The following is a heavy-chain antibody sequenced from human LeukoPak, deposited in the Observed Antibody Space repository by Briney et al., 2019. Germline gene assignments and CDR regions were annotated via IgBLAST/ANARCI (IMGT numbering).Heavy chain of an antibody. V-gene: IGHV3-30-3*01. CDR2: ISYDGSNK. J-gene: IGHJ4*02. Sequence: GGSLRLSCAASGFTFSSYAMHWVRQAPGKGLEWVAVISYDGSNKYYADSVKGRFTISRDNSKNTLYLQMNSLRAEDTAVYYCARGGSSSSWYYFDYWGQGTLVTVSS. D-gene: IGHD6-13*01. CDR1: GFTFSSYA. CDR3: ARGGSSSSWYYFDY.